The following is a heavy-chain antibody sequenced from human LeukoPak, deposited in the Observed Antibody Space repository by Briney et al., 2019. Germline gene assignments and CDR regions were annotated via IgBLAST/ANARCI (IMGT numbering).Heavy chain of an antibody. CDR3: AKDNNGAAAGIIPGAFDI. CDR1: GFAFSSYG. V-gene: IGHV3-30*18. D-gene: IGHD6-13*01. CDR2: ISYDGSNK. J-gene: IGHJ3*02. Sequence: GGSLRLSCAASGFAFSSYGMHWVRQAPGKGLEWVAVISYDGSNKNYADSVKGRFTISRDNSKKALYLQMNSLRTEDTAVYYCAKDNNGAAAGIIPGAFDIWGQGIMVTVSS.